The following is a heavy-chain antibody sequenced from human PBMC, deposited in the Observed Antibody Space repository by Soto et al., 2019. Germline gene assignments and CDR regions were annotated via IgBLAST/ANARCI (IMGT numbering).Heavy chain of an antibody. CDR1: GGTFSSYA. V-gene: IGHV1-69*13. D-gene: IGHD6-13*01. CDR2: IIPIFGTA. CDR3: ARVRIAAAGSIPFDY. J-gene: IGHJ4*02. Sequence: SVKVSCKASGGTFSSYAISWVRQAPGQGLEWMGGIIPIFGTANYAQKFQGRVTITADESTSTAYMELSSLRSEDTAVYYCARVRIAAAGSIPFDYWGQGTLVTVSS.